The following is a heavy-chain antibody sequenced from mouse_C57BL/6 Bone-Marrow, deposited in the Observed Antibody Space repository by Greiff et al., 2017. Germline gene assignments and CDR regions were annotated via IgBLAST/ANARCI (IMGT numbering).Heavy chain of an antibody. CDR1: GYTFTDYY. CDR3: ARERIMVYDGPFAY. V-gene: IGHV1-77*01. D-gene: IGHD1-2*01. CDR2: IYPRSGNT. Sequence: VQLQQSGPELVKPGASVKISCKASGYTFTDYYINWVKQRPGQGLEWIGEIYPRSGNTYYNEKFKGKATLTADKSSSTAYMELRSLTSEDSAVYFCARERIMVYDGPFAYWGQGTLVTVSA. J-gene: IGHJ3*01.